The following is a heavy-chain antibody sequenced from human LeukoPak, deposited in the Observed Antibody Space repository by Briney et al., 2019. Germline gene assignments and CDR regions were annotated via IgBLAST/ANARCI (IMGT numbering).Heavy chain of an antibody. Sequence: GGSLRLSCAASGFTFRDYYMSWIRQAPGKGLEWVSYISSSSSYTNYADSVKGRFTISRDNAKNSLYLQMNSLRAEDTAVYYCARDRPIYYDSSGFEYLHHWGQGTLVTVSS. J-gene: IGHJ1*01. CDR2: ISSSSSYT. CDR3: ARDRPIYYDSSGFEYLHH. D-gene: IGHD3-22*01. CDR1: GFTFRDYY. V-gene: IGHV3-11*05.